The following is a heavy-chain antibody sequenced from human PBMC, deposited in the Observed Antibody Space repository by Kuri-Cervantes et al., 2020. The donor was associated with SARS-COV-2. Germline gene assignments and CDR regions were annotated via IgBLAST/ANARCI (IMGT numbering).Heavy chain of an antibody. CDR3: ARDLGSSSQDDY. CDR2: INPNSGGT. D-gene: IGHD6-6*01. J-gene: IGHJ4*02. V-gene: IGHV1-2*02. CDR1: GYTFTGYY. Sequence: ASVKVSCKASGYTFTGYYMHWVRQAPGQGLERMGWINPNSGGTNYAQKFQGRVTMTRDTSISTAYMELSRLRSDDTAVYYCARDLGSSSQDDYWGQGTLVTVSS.